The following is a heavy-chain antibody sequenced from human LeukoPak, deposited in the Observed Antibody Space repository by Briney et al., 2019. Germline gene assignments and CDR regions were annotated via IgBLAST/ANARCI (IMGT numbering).Heavy chain of an antibody. Sequence: SETLSLTCTVSGGSISSYYWSWIRQPPGKGLEWIGYIYTSGSTNYNPSLKSRVTISVDTSKNQFSLKLSSVTAADTAVYYCARQDRGLGARDYRFDPWGQGTLVTVSS. CDR2: IYTSGST. D-gene: IGHD4-11*01. J-gene: IGHJ5*02. CDR3: ARQDRGLGARDYRFDP. V-gene: IGHV4-4*09. CDR1: GGSISSYY.